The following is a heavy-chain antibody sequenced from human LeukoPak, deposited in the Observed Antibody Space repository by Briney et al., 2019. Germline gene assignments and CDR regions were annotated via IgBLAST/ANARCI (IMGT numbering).Heavy chain of an antibody. CDR2: IYYSGST. D-gene: IGHD3-22*01. CDR3: ARISDDYYDSSGYFDY. CDR1: GGSISSYY. Sequence: PSETLSLTCTVSGGSISSYYWSWIRQPPGKGLEWIGYIYYSGSTNYTPSLKSRVTISVDTSKNQFSLKLSSVTAADTAVYYCARISDDYYDSSGYFDYWGQGTLVTVSS. V-gene: IGHV4-59*01. J-gene: IGHJ4*02.